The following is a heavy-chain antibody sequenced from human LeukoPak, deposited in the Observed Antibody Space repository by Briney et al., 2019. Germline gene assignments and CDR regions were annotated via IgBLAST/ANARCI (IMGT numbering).Heavy chain of an antibody. Sequence: SETLSLTCTVSGGSISSYYWSWIRQPPGKGLEWIGYVYHIASTSYNPSLKSRVTISLDRSNNQLSLKLNSVTAADTAVYYCARDGDHYYYYMDVWGKGTTVTVSS. CDR3: ARDGDHYYYYMDV. J-gene: IGHJ6*03. V-gene: IGHV4-59*12. CDR2: VYHIAST. CDR1: GGSISSYY. D-gene: IGHD7-27*01.